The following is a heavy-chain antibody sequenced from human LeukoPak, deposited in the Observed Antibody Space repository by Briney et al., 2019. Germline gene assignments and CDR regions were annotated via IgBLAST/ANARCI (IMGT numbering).Heavy chain of an antibody. V-gene: IGHV4-59*12. CDR2: IYYSGTT. D-gene: IGHD1-1*01. CDR1: GGSISSYY. J-gene: IGHJ5*02. Sequence: SETLSLTCSVSGGSISSYYWNWIRQPPGKGLEWIGYIYYSGTTNYNPSLQSRVTISVDKSLRQFFLRLSPVTAADTAVYYCARERASNNYYNYFDPWGQGTQVTVSS. CDR3: ARERASNNYYNYFDP.